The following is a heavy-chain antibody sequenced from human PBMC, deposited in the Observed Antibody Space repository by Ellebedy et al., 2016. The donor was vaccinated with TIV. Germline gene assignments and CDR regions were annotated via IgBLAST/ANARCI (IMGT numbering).Heavy chain of an antibody. Sequence: ASVKVSXXASGYTFTGYYMHWVRQAPGQGLEWMGWISAYNGNTNYAQKLQGRVTMTTDTSTSTAYMELRSLRSDDTAVYYCARDLQTGDYDFWSGYYKMDVWGKGTTVTVSS. V-gene: IGHV1-18*04. CDR3: ARDLQTGDYDFWSGYYKMDV. CDR1: GYTFTGYY. D-gene: IGHD3-3*01. J-gene: IGHJ6*04. CDR2: ISAYNGNT.